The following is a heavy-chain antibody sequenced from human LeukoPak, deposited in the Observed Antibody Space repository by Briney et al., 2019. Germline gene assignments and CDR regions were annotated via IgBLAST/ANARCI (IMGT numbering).Heavy chain of an antibody. D-gene: IGHD6-13*01. CDR1: GGSFSGYY. CDR2: VNHSGST. J-gene: IGHJ2*01. CDR3: ARPGIAAAEGRYFDL. V-gene: IGHV4-34*01. Sequence: SETLSLTCAVYGGSFSGYYWSWIRQPPGKGLEWIGEVNHSGSTNYNPSLKSRVTISVDTSKNQFSLKLSSVTAADTAVYYCARPGIAAAEGRYFDLWGRGTLVTVSS.